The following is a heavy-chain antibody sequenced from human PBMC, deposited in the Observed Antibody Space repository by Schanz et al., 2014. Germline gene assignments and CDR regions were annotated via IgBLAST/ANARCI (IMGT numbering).Heavy chain of an antibody. J-gene: IGHJ3*02. V-gene: IGHV3-30*18. CDR2: VSSDGNND. Sequence: VQLVESGGGLVQPGGSLRLSCAASGFGFSSYSMNWVRQAPGKGLEWVALVSSDGNNDYYTDSVKGRFTISRDNAKNTLYLQMNSLRAEDTAVYYCAKSDAFDIWGQGTLVTVSS. CDR1: GFGFSSYS. CDR3: AKSDAFDI.